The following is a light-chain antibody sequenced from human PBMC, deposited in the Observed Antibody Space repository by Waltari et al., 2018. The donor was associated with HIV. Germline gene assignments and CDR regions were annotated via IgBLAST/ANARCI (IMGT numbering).Light chain of an antibody. V-gene: IGKV1-39*01. J-gene: IGKJ2*01. CDR1: QNIGTY. CDR3: QQSYSTPPT. Sequence: DIQMILFPSSLSAFVGDRVTITCRASQNIGTYLNWYQHRSGTPPKLLIYAASRLQTGVPSRFSASGSGTDFIFTITSLHPDDLATYYCQQSYSTPPTFGQGTQLELK. CDR2: AAS.